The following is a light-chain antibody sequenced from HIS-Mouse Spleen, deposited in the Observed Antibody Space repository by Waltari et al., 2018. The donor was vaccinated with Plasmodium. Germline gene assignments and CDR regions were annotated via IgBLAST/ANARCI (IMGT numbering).Light chain of an antibody. J-gene: IGLJ2*01. CDR2: QDS. Sequence: SYELTQPPSVSASPGQTASNTCSGVQSGAKYACWYQQKPGQSPVLVVYQDSKRPSGIPERFSGSNSGNTATLTISGTQAMDEADYYCQAWDSSTVVFGGGTKLTVL. V-gene: IGLV3-1*01. CDR3: QAWDSSTVV. CDR1: QSGAKY.